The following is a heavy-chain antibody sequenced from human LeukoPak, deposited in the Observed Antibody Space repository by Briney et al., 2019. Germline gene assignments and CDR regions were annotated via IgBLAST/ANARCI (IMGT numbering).Heavy chain of an antibody. D-gene: IGHD1-26*01. CDR1: GLTFSSYA. V-gene: IGHV3-23*01. J-gene: IGHJ4*02. CDR2: ISGSGGST. CDR3: ARKFPGRSYTDY. Sequence: GGSLRLSCAASGLTFSSYAMSWVRQAPGKGLEWVSAISGSGGSTYYADSVKGWFTISRDNSKNTLYLQMNSLRAEDTAVYYCARKFPGRSYTDYWGQGTLVTVSS.